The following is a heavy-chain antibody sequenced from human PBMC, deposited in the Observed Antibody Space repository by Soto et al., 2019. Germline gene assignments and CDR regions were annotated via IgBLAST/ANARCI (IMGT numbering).Heavy chain of an antibody. CDR1: GGSLSRYS. CDR3: ASVGYSDSSGYYPYGAFDI. Sequence: ETLRVTWTVSGGSLSRYSWSGSRQPPGKGLEWIGYIYYSGSTNYNPSLKSRVTISVDTSKNHFSLKLSSVTAADTAVYYCASVGYSDSSGYYPYGAFDIWCQGPMVT. CDR2: IYYSGST. D-gene: IGHD3-22*01. V-gene: IGHV4-59*01. J-gene: IGHJ3*02.